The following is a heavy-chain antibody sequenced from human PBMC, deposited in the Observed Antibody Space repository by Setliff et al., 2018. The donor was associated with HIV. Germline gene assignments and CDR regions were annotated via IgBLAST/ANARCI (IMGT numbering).Heavy chain of an antibody. V-gene: IGHV4-39*07. CDR1: GGSISTSNYY. D-gene: IGHD3-3*01. J-gene: IGHJ4*02. CDR3: MRGRSITIFGVAYFDF. CDR2: VDYTGST. Sequence: ETLSLTCTVSGGSISTSNYYWGWVRQPPGKGLEWVGNVDYTGSTYYNPSLKSRVTISVDMSNNQFSLKVTSVTAADTAVYYCMRGRSITIFGVAYFDFWGQGTQVTVSS.